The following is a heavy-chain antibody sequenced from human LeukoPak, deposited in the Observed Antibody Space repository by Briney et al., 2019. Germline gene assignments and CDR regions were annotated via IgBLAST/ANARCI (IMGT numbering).Heavy chain of an antibody. V-gene: IGHV3-48*03. CDR1: GFTFSSYE. J-gene: IGHJ3*02. Sequence: GGSLRLSCAASGFTFSSYEMNWVRQAPGKGLEWVSYISSSGSTIYYADSVKGRFTISRDNAKNSLYLQMNSLRAEDTAVYYCAREGYYYDSSGYQYAFDIWGQGTMVTVSS. CDR2: ISSSGSTI. D-gene: IGHD3-22*01. CDR3: AREGYYYDSSGYQYAFDI.